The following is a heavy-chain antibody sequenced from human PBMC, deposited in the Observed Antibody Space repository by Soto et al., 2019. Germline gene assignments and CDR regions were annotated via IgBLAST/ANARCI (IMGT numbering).Heavy chain of an antibody. CDR3: ARESEDLTSNFDY. CDR2: ISSTTNYI. J-gene: IGHJ4*02. V-gene: IGHV3-21*06. CDR1: GFTFTRYS. Sequence: GGSLRLSCAASGFTFTRYSMNWVRQAPGKGLEWVSSISSTTNYIYYGDSMKGRFTISRDNAKNSLYLEMNSLRAEDTAVYHCARESEDLTSNFDYWGQGTLVTVSS.